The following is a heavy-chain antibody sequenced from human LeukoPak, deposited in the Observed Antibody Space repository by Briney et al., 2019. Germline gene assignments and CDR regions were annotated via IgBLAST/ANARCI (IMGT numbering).Heavy chain of an antibody. CDR3: AGRTYYLDY. D-gene: IGHD3-16*01. Sequence: PGGSLRLSCVASGFNFRNYGMNWVRQAPGKGLEWVAAVSDDGDKTYYGDSVKGRFTVSRDNSKNTLYLQMSSLRAEDTAVYYCAGRTYYLDYWGQGTLVTVSS. J-gene: IGHJ4*02. CDR1: GFNFRNYG. CDR2: VSDDGDKT. V-gene: IGHV3-23*01.